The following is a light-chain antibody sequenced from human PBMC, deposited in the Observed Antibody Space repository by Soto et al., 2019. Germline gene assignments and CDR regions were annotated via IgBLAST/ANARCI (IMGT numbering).Light chain of an antibody. V-gene: IGKV1-39*01. Sequence: DVQLTQSPSPLSASVGDRVSISCRASRAITTHLNWYQQKPGKAPILLVYAASTLETGVPSRFSGSGSGTHFTLTIDNLQPEDVATYFCQQNYITPLTFGGGTKVEI. J-gene: IGKJ4*01. CDR3: QQNYITPLT. CDR1: RAITTH. CDR2: AAS.